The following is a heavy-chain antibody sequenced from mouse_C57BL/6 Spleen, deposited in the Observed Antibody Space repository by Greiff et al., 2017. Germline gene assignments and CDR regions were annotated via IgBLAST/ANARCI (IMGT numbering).Heavy chain of an antibody. J-gene: IGHJ1*03. CDR3: ARDYCGSIYWYFDV. V-gene: IGHV1-64*01. Sequence: VQLQQPGAELVKPGASVKLSCKASGYTFTSYWLHWVKQRPGQGLEWIGMIHPNSGSTNYNAKFKSKATLPVDKSSSTAYMQLSSLTSEDSAGYYCARDYCGSIYWYFDVWGTGTTVTVSS. CDR2: IHPNSGST. D-gene: IGHD1-1*01. CDR1: GYTFTSYW.